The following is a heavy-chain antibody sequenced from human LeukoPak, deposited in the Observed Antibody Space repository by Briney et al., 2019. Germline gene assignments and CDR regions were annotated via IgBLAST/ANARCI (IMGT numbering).Heavy chain of an antibody. CDR1: GFTFSSYA. CDR3: AKVGDYYGSGKYSNFDY. CDR2: ISGSGGST. D-gene: IGHD3-10*01. V-gene: IGHV3-23*01. Sequence: GESLRLSCAASGFTFSSYAMSWVRQAPGKGLEWVSAISGSGGSTYYADSVKGRFTISRDNSKNTLYLQMNSLRAEDTAVYYCAKVGDYYGSGKYSNFDYWGQGTLVTVSS. J-gene: IGHJ4*02.